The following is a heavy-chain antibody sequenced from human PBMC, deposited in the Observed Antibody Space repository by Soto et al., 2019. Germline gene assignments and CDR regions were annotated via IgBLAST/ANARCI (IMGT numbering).Heavy chain of an antibody. D-gene: IGHD5-12*01. CDR1: GGSISSGGYS. Sequence: QLQLQESGSGLVKPSQTLSLTCAVSGGSISSGGYSWSWIRQPPGKGLEWIGYIYHSGSTYYNPSLESRVTISVDRSKTQCSLKLSSVTAADTAVYYCAAGGGLPRYDGGQGTLVTVSS. J-gene: IGHJ4*02. CDR3: AAGGGLPRYD. CDR2: IYHSGST. V-gene: IGHV4-30-2*01.